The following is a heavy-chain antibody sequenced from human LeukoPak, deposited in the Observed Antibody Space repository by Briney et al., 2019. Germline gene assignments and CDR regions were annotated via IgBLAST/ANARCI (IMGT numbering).Heavy chain of an antibody. Sequence: GGSLRLSCAASGFTFSSYGMHWVRQAPGKGLEWVATIKEDGSEKYYVDSMRGRITISRDNAKNSLYLQMNSLRAEDTAMYYCARLSVSGSSPFDYWGQGTLVTVSS. CDR1: GFTFSSYG. V-gene: IGHV3-7*03. D-gene: IGHD3-10*01. CDR2: IKEDGSEK. J-gene: IGHJ4*02. CDR3: ARLSVSGSSPFDY.